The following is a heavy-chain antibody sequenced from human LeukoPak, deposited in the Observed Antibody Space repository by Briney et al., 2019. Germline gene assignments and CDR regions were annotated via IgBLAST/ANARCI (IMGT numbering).Heavy chain of an antibody. Sequence: PGGSLRLSCAASGFTVSSNYMSWVRQAPGKGLEWVSVIYSGGCTDYAGSVKGRFTISRDNSKNTLYLQMNSLRAEDTAVYYCASKGGNDWEYFFDYWGQGTLVTVSS. J-gene: IGHJ4*02. D-gene: IGHD1-1*01. CDR1: GFTVSSNY. CDR3: ASKGGNDWEYFFDY. CDR2: IYSGGCT. V-gene: IGHV3-53*01.